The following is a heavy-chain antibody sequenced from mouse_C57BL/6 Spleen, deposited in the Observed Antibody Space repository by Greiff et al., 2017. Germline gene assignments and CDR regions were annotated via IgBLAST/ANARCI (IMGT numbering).Heavy chain of an antibody. J-gene: IGHJ4*01. CDR2: ISSGSSTI. Sequence: EVQRVESGGGLVKPGGSLKLSCAASGFTFSDYGMHWVRQAPEKGLEWVAYISSGSSTIYYADTVKGRFTISSDNAKNTLFLQMTSLRSEDTAMYYCAKNYYGSSYYAMDYWGQGTSVTVSS. CDR1: GFTFSDYG. V-gene: IGHV5-17*01. D-gene: IGHD1-1*01. CDR3: AKNYYGSSYYAMDY.